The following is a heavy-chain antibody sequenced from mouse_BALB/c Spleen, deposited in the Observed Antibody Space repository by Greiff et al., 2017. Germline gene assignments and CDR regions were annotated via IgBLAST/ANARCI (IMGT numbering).Heavy chain of an antibody. V-gene: IGHV1S81*02. CDR3: TKGITTGRMDY. Sequence: QVQLQQSGAELVKPGASVKLSCKASGYTFTSYYMYWVKQRPGQGLEWIGEINPSNGGTNFNEKFKSKATLTVDKSSSTAYMQLSSLTSEDSAVYYCTKGITTGRMDYWGQGTSVTVSS. J-gene: IGHJ4*01. D-gene: IGHD1-1*01. CDR2: INPSNGGT. CDR1: GYTFTSYY.